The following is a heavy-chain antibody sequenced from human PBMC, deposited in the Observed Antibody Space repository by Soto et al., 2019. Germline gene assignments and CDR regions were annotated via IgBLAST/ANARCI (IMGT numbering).Heavy chain of an antibody. Sequence: SETLSLTCTVSGGSISSYYWSWIRQPPGKGLEWIGYIYYSGSTNYNPSLKSRVTISVDTSKNQFSLKLSSVTAADTAVYYCARDSSSWGIDAFDIWGQGTMVTVSS. D-gene: IGHD6-13*01. V-gene: IGHV4-59*01. CDR2: IYYSGST. J-gene: IGHJ3*02. CDR1: GGSISSYY. CDR3: ARDSSSWGIDAFDI.